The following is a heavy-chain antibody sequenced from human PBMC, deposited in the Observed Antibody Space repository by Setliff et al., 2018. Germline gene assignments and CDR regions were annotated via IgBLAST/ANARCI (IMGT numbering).Heavy chain of an antibody. J-gene: IGHJ4*02. D-gene: IGHD3-3*01. Sequence: GGSLRLSCAASGFTVSSHFMSWVRQAPGKGLEWLSRMNSDGGTTDYADYAKGRFTISRDNAKNTLYLQMKSLRVEDTAVYFCTRDELETFRYWGRGTLVTVSS. V-gene: IGHV3-74*01. CDR3: TRDELETFRY. CDR1: GFTVSSHF. CDR2: MNSDGGTT.